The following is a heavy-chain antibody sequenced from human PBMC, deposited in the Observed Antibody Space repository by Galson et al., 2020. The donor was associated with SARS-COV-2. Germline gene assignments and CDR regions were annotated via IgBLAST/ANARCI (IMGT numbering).Heavy chain of an antibody. CDR2: IIPIFGTA. J-gene: IGHJ6*02. V-gene: IGHV1-69*13. CDR1: GGTFSSYA. Sequence: SVKVSCKASGGTFSSYAISWVRQAPGQGLEWMGGIIPIFGTANYAQKFQGRVTITADESTSTAYMELSSLRSEDTAVYYCARDLEAAPPRGCSGGSCYSDYYYYGMVGWGQGTTVTVSS. D-gene: IGHD2-15*01. CDR3: ARDLEAAPPRGCSGGSCYSDYYYYGMVG.